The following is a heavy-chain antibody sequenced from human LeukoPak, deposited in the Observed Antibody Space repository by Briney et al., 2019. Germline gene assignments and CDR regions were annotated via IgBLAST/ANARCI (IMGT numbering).Heavy chain of an antibody. V-gene: IGHV4-4*07. CDR2: IYTSGST. CDR1: GGSLSSYY. D-gene: IGHD6-13*01. CDR3: ARETPRGSSWPYNWFDP. J-gene: IGHJ5*02. Sequence: SETLSLTCTVSGGSLSSYYWSWIRQPAGKGLEWIGRIYTSGSTNYNPSLKSRVTMSVDTSKNQFSLKLSSVTAADTAVYYCARETPRGSSWPYNWFDPWGQGTLVTVSS.